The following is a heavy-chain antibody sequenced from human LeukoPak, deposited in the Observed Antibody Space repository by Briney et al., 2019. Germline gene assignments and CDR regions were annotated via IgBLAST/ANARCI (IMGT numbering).Heavy chain of an antibody. V-gene: IGHV4-59*01. Sequence: KSSETLSLTCTVSGGSISSYYWSWIRQPPGKGLEWIGYIYYSGSTNYNPSLKSRVTISVDTSKNQFSLKLSSVTAADTAVYHCARDRPRIAAAGTSYYYYGMDVWGQGTTVTVSS. CDR1: GGSISSYY. CDR3: ARDRPRIAAAGTSYYYYGMDV. J-gene: IGHJ6*02. D-gene: IGHD6-13*01. CDR2: IYYSGST.